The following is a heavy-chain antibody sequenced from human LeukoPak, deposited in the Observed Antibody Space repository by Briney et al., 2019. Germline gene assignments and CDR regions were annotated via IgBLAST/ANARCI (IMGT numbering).Heavy chain of an antibody. D-gene: IGHD3-10*01. V-gene: IGHV3-48*01. Sequence: WGSLRLSCAASGVTFSSFSMSWIRQAPGKGLEWIGYINFAGDVIWYADSVKGRFTISGDNAKNSLYLQMNGLRADDTAIYYCARAHLWAFDVWGQGTLVTVSS. CDR1: GVTFSSFS. CDR2: INFAGDVI. J-gene: IGHJ3*01. CDR3: ARAHLWAFDV.